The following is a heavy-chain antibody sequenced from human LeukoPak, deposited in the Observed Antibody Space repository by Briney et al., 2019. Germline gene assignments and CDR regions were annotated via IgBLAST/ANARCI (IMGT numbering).Heavy chain of an antibody. J-gene: IGHJ4*02. CDR3: ARGRLWYQLVDTASDY. V-gene: IGHV1-46*01. D-gene: IGHD5-18*01. CDR2: INLSGGST. Sequence: PVASVKVSCKASGYTFTSYHMHWVRQAPGQGLEWMGKINLSGGSTTYAQKFQGRVTMTRDTSTSTVYMELSSLRSEDTAVYYCARGRLWYQLVDTASDYWGQGTLVTVSS. CDR1: GYTFTSYH.